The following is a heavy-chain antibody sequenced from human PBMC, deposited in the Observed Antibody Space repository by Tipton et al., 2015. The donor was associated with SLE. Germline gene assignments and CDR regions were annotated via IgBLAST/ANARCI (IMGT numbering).Heavy chain of an antibody. CDR2: IYHRGTT. CDR1: DYSITSGHY. D-gene: IGHD3-10*01. Sequence: TLSLTYTVSDYSITSGHYWGWVRQPPGKGLEWIGSIYHRGTTYYSPSLQSRVIISVDTSKNQFSLKLSSVTAADTAVYYCAREGGNSGYGLDVWGQGTTVTVSS. J-gene: IGHJ6*02. V-gene: IGHV4-38-2*02. CDR3: AREGGNSGYGLDV.